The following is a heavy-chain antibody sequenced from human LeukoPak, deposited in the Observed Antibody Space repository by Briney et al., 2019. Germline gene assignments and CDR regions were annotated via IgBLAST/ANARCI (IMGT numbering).Heavy chain of an antibody. V-gene: IGHV3-23*01. Sequence: GGSLRLSCAASGFIFSSYSMSWVRQAPGKGLEWVSVITGSGGNTYYADSVKGRFTISKDNSKNTVYLQMSSLRVDDTAVYYCAKAASSSWPAYYYGMDVWGQGTTVTVSS. CDR3: AKAASSSWPAYYYGMDV. CDR1: GFIFSSYS. J-gene: IGHJ6*02. D-gene: IGHD6-13*01. CDR2: ITGSGGNT.